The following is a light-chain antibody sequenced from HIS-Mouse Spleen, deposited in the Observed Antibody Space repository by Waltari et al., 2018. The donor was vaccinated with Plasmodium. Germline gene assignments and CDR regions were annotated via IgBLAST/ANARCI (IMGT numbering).Light chain of an antibody. CDR3: QQYYSTPCT. CDR1: QSVLCSSNYKNY. V-gene: IGKV4-1*01. Sequence: DIVMTQSPDSLAVSLGERATINCKSSQSVLCSSNYKNYLAWYQQKPGQAPKLLIYWASTRESGVPDRFSGSGSGTDFTLTISSLQAEDVAVYYCQQYYSTPCTFGQGTKLEIK. CDR2: WAS. J-gene: IGKJ2*02.